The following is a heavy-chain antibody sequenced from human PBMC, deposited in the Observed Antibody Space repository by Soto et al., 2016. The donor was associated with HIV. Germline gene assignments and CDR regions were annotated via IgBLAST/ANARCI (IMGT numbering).Heavy chain of an antibody. Sequence: EVQLVESGGGLVKPGGSLRLSCAASGFTFSNAWMSWVRQAPGKGLEWVGRIKSKTDGGTTDYAAPVKGRFTISRDDSKNTLYLQMNSLKTEDTAVYYCTTDLSRLVKEDYWGQGTLVTVSS. D-gene: IGHD6-19*01. V-gene: IGHV3-15*01. J-gene: IGHJ4*02. CDR3: TTDLSRLVKEDY. CDR2: IKSKTDGGTT. CDR1: GFTFSNAW.